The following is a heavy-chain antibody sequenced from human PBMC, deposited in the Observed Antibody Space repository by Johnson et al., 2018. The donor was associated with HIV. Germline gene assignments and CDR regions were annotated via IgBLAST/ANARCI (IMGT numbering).Heavy chain of an antibody. J-gene: IGHJ3*02. CDR2: IWYDGSNK. CDR1: GFTFSSYG. D-gene: IGHD6-19*01. V-gene: IGHV3-33*01. CDR3: ARVVRGSNGWRGAFDI. Sequence: QVQLVESGGGVVQPGRSLRLSCAASGFTFSSYGMHWVRQAPGKGLEWVAVIWYDGSNKYYADSVKGRFTISRDNSKNTLYLQMNRLRAEDTAFYYCARVVRGSNGWRGAFDIWGQGTKVTVSS.